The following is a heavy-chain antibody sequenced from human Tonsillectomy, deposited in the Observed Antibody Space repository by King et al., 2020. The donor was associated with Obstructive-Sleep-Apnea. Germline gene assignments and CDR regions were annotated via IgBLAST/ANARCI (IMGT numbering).Heavy chain of an antibody. D-gene: IGHD6-19*01. CDR2: IYHSGST. J-gene: IGHJ3*02. CDR3: ARELRRAYSSGWHDAFDI. CDR1: CYSISSGYY. Sequence: LQLQESGPGLVKPSETLSLTCTVSCYSISSGYYWGWIRQPPGKGLEWIGSIYHSGSTYYNPSLNRRVTISLETSKNQFSLKLSSVTAADPAVFYCARELRRAYSSGWHDAFDIWGQGTMVTVSS. V-gene: IGHV4-38-2*02.